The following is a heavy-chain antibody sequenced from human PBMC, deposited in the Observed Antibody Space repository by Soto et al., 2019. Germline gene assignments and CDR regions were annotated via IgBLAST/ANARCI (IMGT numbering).Heavy chain of an antibody. CDR3: ARESHDILTGPPWVWYFDL. CDR2: INDRGSI. D-gene: IGHD3-9*01. V-gene: IGHV4-34*01. J-gene: IGHJ2*01. Sequence: QVQLQQWGAGPLRPLETLSLTCGVSGGSFSGYYWAWIRQSPGKGLEWIGEINDRGSINYNPSLKSRVSISVYTSKNHYSLNLRSVTAAYTAVYYCARESHDILTGPPWVWYFDLWGRGTLVTVSS. CDR1: GGSFSGYY.